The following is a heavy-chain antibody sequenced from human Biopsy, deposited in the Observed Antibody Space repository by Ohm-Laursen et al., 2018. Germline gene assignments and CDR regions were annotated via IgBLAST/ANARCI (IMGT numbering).Heavy chain of an antibody. CDR3: ARDGEAKYCKHGVCPSDF. D-gene: IGHD2-8*01. CDR2: ISASGNHI. J-gene: IGHJ4*02. V-gene: IGHV3-21*01. CDR1: GFTFSGFS. Sequence: GSLRLSCAAFGFTFSGFSMNWVRQAPGKGLGWVSSISASGNHIYYTDSVKGRFTVSRDNGKNSVYLQMNSLRVEDTAVYYCARDGEAKYCKHGVCPSDFWGQGTLVTVSS.